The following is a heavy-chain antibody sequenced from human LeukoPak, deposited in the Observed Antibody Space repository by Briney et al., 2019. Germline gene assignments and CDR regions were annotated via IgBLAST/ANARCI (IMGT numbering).Heavy chain of an antibody. J-gene: IGHJ4*02. CDR2: IKQDGSEK. V-gene: IGHV3-7*01. CDR1: GFTFSSYW. CDR3: AKDPRRAAMVAGLFDY. Sequence: GGSLRLSCAASGFTFSSYWMSWVRQAPGKGLEWVVNIKQDGSEKYYVDSVRGRFTISRDNAKNSVCLQMNSLRAEDTAVYYCAKDPRRAAMVAGLFDYWGQGTLVTVSS. D-gene: IGHD5-18*01.